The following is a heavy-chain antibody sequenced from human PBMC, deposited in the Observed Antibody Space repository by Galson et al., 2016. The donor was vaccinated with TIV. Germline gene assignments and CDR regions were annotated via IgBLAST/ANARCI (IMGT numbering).Heavy chain of an antibody. D-gene: IGHD4-17*01. CDR1: GYTFSSYS. J-gene: IGHJ4*02. Sequence: SVKVSCKASGYTFSSYSINWVRQAPGQGLEWMGWISGYSGNTNYAQEFQGRVTMTTDTSTGTAYMELRSLRSDDTAVYYCARGATVTPYSFFDYWGQGTLVTVFS. CDR3: ARGATVTPYSFFDY. V-gene: IGHV1-18*04. CDR2: ISGYSGNT.